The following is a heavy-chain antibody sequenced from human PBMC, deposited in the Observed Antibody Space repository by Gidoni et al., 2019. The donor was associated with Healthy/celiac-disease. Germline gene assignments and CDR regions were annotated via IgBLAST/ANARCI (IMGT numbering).Heavy chain of an antibody. CDR3: AKAQNIVVFFRDYYGMDV. Sequence: EVQLLESGGGLVQPGGSLRLSCDASGVTFSSYAMSWVRQAPGKGMEWVSAISGSGGSTYYADSVKGRFTISRDNSKNTLYLQMNSLRAEDTAVYYCAKAQNIVVFFRDYYGMDVWGQGTTVTVSS. D-gene: IGHD2-15*01. V-gene: IGHV3-23*01. CDR2: ISGSGGST. CDR1: GVTFSSYA. J-gene: IGHJ6*02.